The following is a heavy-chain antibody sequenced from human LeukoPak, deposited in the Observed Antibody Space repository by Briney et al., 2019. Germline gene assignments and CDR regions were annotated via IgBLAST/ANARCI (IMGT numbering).Heavy chain of an antibody. D-gene: IGHD6-19*01. V-gene: IGHV3-23*01. J-gene: IGHJ6*03. CDR2: ISGSGGST. CDR3: AKVAVAAYQDYYYYMGV. CDR1: GFTFSSYA. Sequence: PGGSLRHSCAASGFTFSSYAMSWVRQAPGKGLEWVSAISGSGGSTYYADSVKGRFTISRDNSKNTLYLQMNSLRAEDTAVYYCAKVAVAAYQDYYYYMGVWGKGTTVTVSS.